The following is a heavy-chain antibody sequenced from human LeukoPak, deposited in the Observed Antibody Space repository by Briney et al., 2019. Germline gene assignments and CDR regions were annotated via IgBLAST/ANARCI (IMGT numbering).Heavy chain of an antibody. V-gene: IGHV1-18*01. CDR1: GYAFSSYG. CDR3: ARDAYGSGKGYFDY. Sequence: ASVTVSCKASGYAFSSYGFSWVRQAPAQGLEWVGGISGYGGNTKSADKLQGRVTLTTDTSTSTAYLELRSLRSDDTAVYYCARDAYGSGKGYFDYWGQGTLVTVSS. CDR2: ISGYGGNT. J-gene: IGHJ4*02. D-gene: IGHD3-10*01.